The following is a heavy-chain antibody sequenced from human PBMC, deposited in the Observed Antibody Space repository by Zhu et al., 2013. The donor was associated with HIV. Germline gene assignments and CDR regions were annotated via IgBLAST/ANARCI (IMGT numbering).Heavy chain of an antibody. CDR1: GGSLSDYY. V-gene: IGHV4-34*02. CDR3: ARVMVRGVISRWWFDP. CDR2: ITHRGST. J-gene: IGHJ5*02. D-gene: IGHD3-10*01. Sequence: VQLQQWGAGLLKPSETLSLTCGVYGGSLSDYYWTWIRQPPGKGLEFIGEITHRGSTNYNPSLKSRVTTSMDTSKNYFSLQMTSVTAADTAVYYCARVMVRGVISRWWFDPWGQGPWSPSPQ.